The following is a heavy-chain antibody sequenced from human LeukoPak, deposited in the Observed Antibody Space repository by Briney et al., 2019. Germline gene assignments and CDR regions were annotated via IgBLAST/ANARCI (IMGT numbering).Heavy chain of an antibody. CDR3: ARGGRRTSGRQTFYYYMDV. J-gene: IGHJ6*03. CDR2: INSDGSST. Sequence: PGGSLRLSCAASGFTFSSYWMHWVRQAPGKGLVWVSRINSDGSSTSYADSVKGRFTISRDNAKNTLYLQMNSLRAEDTAVYYCARGGRRTSGRQTFYYYMDVWGKGTTVTISS. V-gene: IGHV3-74*01. D-gene: IGHD1-26*01. CDR1: GFTFSSYW.